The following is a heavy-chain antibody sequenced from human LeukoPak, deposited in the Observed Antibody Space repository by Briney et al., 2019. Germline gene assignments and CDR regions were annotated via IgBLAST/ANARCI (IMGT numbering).Heavy chain of an antibody. CDR1: GFTFSSYG. J-gene: IGHJ4*02. CDR2: ISGSGGST. CDR3: ARDRAAATWPGTFDY. V-gene: IGHV3-23*01. D-gene: IGHD2-15*01. Sequence: GGSLRLSCAASGFTFSSYGMSWVRQAPGKGLEWVSAISGSGGSTYYADSVKGRFTISRDNSKNTLYLQMNSLRAEDTAAYYCARDRAAATWPGTFDYWGQGTLVTVSS.